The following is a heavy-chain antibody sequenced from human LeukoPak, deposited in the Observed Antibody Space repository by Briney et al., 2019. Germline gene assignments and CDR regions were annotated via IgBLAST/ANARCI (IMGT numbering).Heavy chain of an antibody. Sequence: GGSLRLSCAASGFTFSSYSMNWVRQAPGKGLEWVSYISSSSSTIYYADSVKGRFTISRDNAKNTLYLQMNSLRAEDTAVYYCARVPLSAPDAFDIWGQGTMVTVSS. CDR2: ISSSSSTI. CDR3: ARVPLSAPDAFDI. V-gene: IGHV3-48*01. J-gene: IGHJ3*02. D-gene: IGHD2/OR15-2a*01. CDR1: GFTFSSYS.